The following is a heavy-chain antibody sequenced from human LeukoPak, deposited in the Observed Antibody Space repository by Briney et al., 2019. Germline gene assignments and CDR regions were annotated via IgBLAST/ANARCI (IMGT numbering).Heavy chain of an antibody. CDR2: ISSSSSYI. V-gene: IGHV3-21*01. CDR1: GFTFSSYS. CDR3: ARDRRYSYGHLTNYDYYMDV. Sequence: GGSLRLSCAASGFTFSSYSMNWVRQAPGKGLEWVSSISSSSSYIYYADSVKGRFTISRDNAKNSLYLQMNSLRAEDTAVYYCARDRRYSYGHLTNYDYYMDVWGKGTTVTVSS. J-gene: IGHJ6*03. D-gene: IGHD5-18*01.